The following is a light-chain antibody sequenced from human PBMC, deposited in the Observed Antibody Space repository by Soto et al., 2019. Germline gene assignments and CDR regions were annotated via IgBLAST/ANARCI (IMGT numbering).Light chain of an antibody. CDR1: QTIASW. J-gene: IGKJ1*01. V-gene: IGKV1-5*01. CDR3: QQYNSYSGM. Sequence: DIQMTQSPSTLSGSLGERVTITCRASQTIASWLAWYQQKPGRAPKLLIFDASSLESGVPSRFSGNGSGTEFTLTISGLQPDDFARYYCQQYNSYSGMFGQGTKVDI. CDR2: DAS.